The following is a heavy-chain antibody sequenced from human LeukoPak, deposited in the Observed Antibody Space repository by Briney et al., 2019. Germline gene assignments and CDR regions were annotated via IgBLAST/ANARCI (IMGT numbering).Heavy chain of an antibody. CDR3: AGVFKGVTTIDY. CDR2: MNPNSGNT. Sequence: ASVKVSCKASGYTFTSYDINWVRQATGQGLEWMGWMNPNSGNTGYAQKFQGRVTMTRNTSISTAYMELSSLRSEDTAVYYCAGVFKGVTTIDYWGQGTLVTVSS. V-gene: IGHV1-8*01. J-gene: IGHJ4*02. D-gene: IGHD4-17*01. CDR1: GYTFTSYD.